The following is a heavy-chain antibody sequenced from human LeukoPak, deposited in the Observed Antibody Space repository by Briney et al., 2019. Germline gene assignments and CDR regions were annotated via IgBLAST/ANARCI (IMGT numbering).Heavy chain of an antibody. J-gene: IGHJ6*03. CDR1: GFTFSSYA. CDR2: ISYDGSNK. Sequence: GGSLRLSCAASGFTFSSYAIHWVRQAPGKGLEWVSFISYDGSNKYYADSVKGRFTISRDNSKNTLFLQMNSLRVEDTAVYYCAKDLGIADYYYMDVWGKGTTVTVSS. CDR3: AKDLGIADYYYMDV. D-gene: IGHD6-13*01. V-gene: IGHV3-30-3*01.